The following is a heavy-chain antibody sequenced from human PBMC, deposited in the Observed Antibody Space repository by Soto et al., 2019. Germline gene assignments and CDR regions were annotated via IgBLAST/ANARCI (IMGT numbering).Heavy chain of an antibody. CDR3: AVGNDFWSGYYTPYYYGMDV. J-gene: IGHJ6*02. D-gene: IGHD3-3*01. V-gene: IGHV4-30-4*01. CDR2: IYYSGNT. CDR1: GGSISSGYYY. Sequence: SETLSLTCSVSGGSISSGYYYWSWIRQPPGKGLEWIGNIYYSGNTYYNPSLKSRLIISIDTSKNQFSLKVGSVTAADTAVYYCAVGNDFWSGYYTPYYYGMDVWGQGTTVTVSS.